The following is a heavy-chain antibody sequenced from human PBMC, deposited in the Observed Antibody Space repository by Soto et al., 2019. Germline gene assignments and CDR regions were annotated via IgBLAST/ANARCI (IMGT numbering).Heavy chain of an antibody. J-gene: IGHJ6*02. CDR3: ARQLYCSCCSCYYYYYGMDV. Sequence: GESLKISCKGSGYSFTSYWISWVRQMPGKGLEWMGRIDPSDSYTNYSPSFQGHVTISADKSISTAYLQWSSLKASDTAMYYCARQLYCSCCSCYYYYYGMDVCVQGTTFTVS. CDR2: IDPSDSYT. D-gene: IGHD2-15*01. CDR1: GYSFTSYW. V-gene: IGHV5-10-1*01.